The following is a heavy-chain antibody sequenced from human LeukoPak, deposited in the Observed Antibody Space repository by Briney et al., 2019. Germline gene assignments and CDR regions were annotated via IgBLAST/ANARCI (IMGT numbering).Heavy chain of an antibody. CDR1: GFTFSTYA. CDR2: IGTGGDT. J-gene: IGHJ4*02. V-gene: IGHV3-23*01. D-gene: IGHD2-15*01. CDR3: AKNVPGRAIDY. Sequence: GGSLRLSCAASGFTFSTYAMSWVRQAPGKGLEWVSTIGTGGDTYYTDSVKGRFTISRDNSKNTLSLQMSSLRADDTAVYYCAKNVPGRAIDYWGQGTLVTVSS.